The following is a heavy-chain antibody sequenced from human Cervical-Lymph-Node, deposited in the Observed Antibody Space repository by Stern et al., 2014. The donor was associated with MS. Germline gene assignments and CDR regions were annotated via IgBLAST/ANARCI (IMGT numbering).Heavy chain of an antibody. Sequence: VQLVESGAEVKKPGASVKVSCKASGYTFTGYYIHWVRQAPGQGPEWMGWINSKSGGTNYAQSCQGRVTMTRDTSISTAYMELSGLRPDDTAVYYCARDLIGDGDLSLDNWGQGTLVTVSS. D-gene: IGHD3-10*01. V-gene: IGHV1-2*02. CDR2: INSKSGGT. J-gene: IGHJ4*02. CDR3: ARDLIGDGDLSLDN. CDR1: GYTFTGYY.